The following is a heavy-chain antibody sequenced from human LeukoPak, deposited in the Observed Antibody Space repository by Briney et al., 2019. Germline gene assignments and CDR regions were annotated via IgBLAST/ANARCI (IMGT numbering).Heavy chain of an antibody. J-gene: IGHJ3*02. CDR3: ARDWEQQLVVRDAFDI. V-gene: IGHV1-46*01. CDR2: INPSGGST. Sequence: ASVKVSCRASGYTFTSYYMHWVRQAPGQGLEWMGIINPSGGSTSYAQKFQGRVTMTRDTSTSTVYMELSSLRSEDTAVYYCARDWEQQLVVRDAFDIWGQGTTVTVSS. CDR1: GYTFTSYY. D-gene: IGHD6-13*01.